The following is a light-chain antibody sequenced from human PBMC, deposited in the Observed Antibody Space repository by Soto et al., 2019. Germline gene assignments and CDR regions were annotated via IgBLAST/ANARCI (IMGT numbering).Light chain of an antibody. CDR1: QSISSY. Sequence: EVVMTQSPATLSVSPWERVTLSCRASQSISSYLAWYQQRPGQAPRLLIYDASNRATGVPARFSGSGSGTDFTLTISSLEPEDFAVYYCQQRSSWPPTFGQGTRLEIK. CDR3: QQRSSWPPT. J-gene: IGKJ5*01. V-gene: IGKV3-11*01. CDR2: DAS.